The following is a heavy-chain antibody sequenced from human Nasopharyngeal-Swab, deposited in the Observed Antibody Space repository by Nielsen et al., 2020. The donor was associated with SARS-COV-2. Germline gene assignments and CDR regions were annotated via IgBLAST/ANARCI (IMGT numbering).Heavy chain of an antibody. V-gene: IGHV3-30*03. CDR2: MSNDGKNI. CDR1: GFTFSTYG. J-gene: IGHJ6*03. Sequence: GESLKISCAASGFTFSTYGMHWVRQAPGKGPEWVAVMSNDGKNIYYADSVKGRFTISRDNSKNTLYLQMNSLRADDTAVYYCARDLRKYYYLDVWGKGTTFTVSS. CDR3: ARDLRKYYYLDV.